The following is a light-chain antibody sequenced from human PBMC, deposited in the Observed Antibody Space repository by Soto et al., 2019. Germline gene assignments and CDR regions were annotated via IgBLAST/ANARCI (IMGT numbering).Light chain of an antibody. CDR3: QQYKRYPLT. CDR1: QSISNW. J-gene: IGKJ4*01. Sequence: DIQMTPSPSTLSASVGDRVTITCRASQSISNWMAWYQQKPGKAPKLMSYKASSLESGVPSRFSGSVSGTEFTLTIRSLQPDDFATYYCQQYKRYPLTFGGGTKVETK. CDR2: KAS. V-gene: IGKV1-5*03.